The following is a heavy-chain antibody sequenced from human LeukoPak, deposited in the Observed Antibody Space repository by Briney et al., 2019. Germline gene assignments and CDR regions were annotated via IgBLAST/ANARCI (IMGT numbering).Heavy chain of an antibody. D-gene: IGHD1-1*01. CDR3: VVGTSRYYYYGMDV. CDR1: GYTFTSYY. Sequence: ASVKVSCKASGYTFTSYYMHWVRQAPGQGLEWMGRIIPILGIANYAQKFQGRVAITADKSTSTAYMELSSLRSEDTAVYYCVVGTSRYYYYGMDVWGQGTTVTVSS. V-gene: IGHV1-69*02. J-gene: IGHJ6*02. CDR2: IIPILGIA.